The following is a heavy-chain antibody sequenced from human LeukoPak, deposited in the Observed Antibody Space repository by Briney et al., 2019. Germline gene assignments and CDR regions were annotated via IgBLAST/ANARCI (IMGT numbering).Heavy chain of an antibody. V-gene: IGHV3-30*03. CDR2: ISYDGSNK. J-gene: IGHJ4*02. Sequence: PGGSLRLSCAASGFTFSSYGMHWVRQAPGKGLEWVAVISYDGSNKYYADSVKGRFTISRDNSKNTLYLQMNSLRAEDTAVYYCARVKGSSWPDSWGQGTLVTVSS. CDR1: GFTFSSYG. CDR3: ARVKGSSWPDS. D-gene: IGHD6-13*01.